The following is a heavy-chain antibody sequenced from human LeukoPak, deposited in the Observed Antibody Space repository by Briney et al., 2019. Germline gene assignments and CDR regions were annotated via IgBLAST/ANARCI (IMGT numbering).Heavy chain of an antibody. CDR2: ISSSGSTI. Sequence: GGSLRLSCAASGFTFSDYYMSWIRQAAGKGLEWVSYISSSGSTIYYADSVKGRFTISRDNAKNSLYLQMNSLRAEDTAVYYCARVVSGQNFAADYWGQGTLVTVSS. V-gene: IGHV3-11*04. CDR3: ARVVSGQNFAADY. J-gene: IGHJ4*02. CDR1: GFTFSDYY. D-gene: IGHD2-21*01.